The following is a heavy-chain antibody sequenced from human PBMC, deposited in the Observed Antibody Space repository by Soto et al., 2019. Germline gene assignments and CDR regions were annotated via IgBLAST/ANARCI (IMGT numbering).Heavy chain of an antibody. D-gene: IGHD6-6*01. V-gene: IGHV1-18*01. CDR3: ARVLRGSSFDY. J-gene: IGHJ4*02. CDR2: ISANNGDT. Sequence: ASVKVSCKASGYTFTNHGISWVRQAPGQGLEWLGWISANNGDTNYAQKFQGRVTVTTDTSTSTGYMELSSLRSEDTAVYYCARVLRGSSFDYWGQGTLVTVAS. CDR1: GYTFTNHG.